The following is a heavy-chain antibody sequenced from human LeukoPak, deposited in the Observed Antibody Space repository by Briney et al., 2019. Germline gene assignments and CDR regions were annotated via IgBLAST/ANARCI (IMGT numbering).Heavy chain of an antibody. CDR2: IYYSGST. CDR1: GGSISSYY. CDR3: ARQSTRRDWYFDL. V-gene: IGHV4-59*08. J-gene: IGHJ2*01. Sequence: SETLSLTCTVSGGSISSYYWSWIRRPPGKGLEWIGYIYYSGSTNYNPSLKSRVTISVDTSKNQFSLKLSSGTAADTAVYYCARQSTRRDWYFDLWGRGTLVIVSS. D-gene: IGHD2-2*01.